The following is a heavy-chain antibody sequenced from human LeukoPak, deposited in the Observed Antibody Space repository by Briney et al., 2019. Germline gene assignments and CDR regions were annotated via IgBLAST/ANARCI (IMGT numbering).Heavy chain of an antibody. D-gene: IGHD6-13*01. Sequence: GGFLRLSCAASGFTFSSYSMNWVRQAPGKGLEWVSSISSSSSYIYYADSVKGRFTISRDNAKNSLYLQMNSLRAEDTAVYYCARRDSSSWDYWGQGTLVTVSS. V-gene: IGHV3-21*01. CDR1: GFTFSSYS. CDR3: ARRDSSSWDY. J-gene: IGHJ4*02. CDR2: ISSSSSYI.